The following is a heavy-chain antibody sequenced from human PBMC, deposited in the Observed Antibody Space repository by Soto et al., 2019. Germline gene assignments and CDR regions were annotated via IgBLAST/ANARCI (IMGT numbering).Heavy chain of an antibody. CDR1: GGSISSSY. D-gene: IGHD3-3*01. CDR2: IYNGGST. J-gene: IGHJ4*02. CDR3: ARHWIGYYPE. Sequence: QVQLQESGPGLVKPSETLSLTCTVSGGSISSSYWSWIRQPPGKGLQWIGYIYNGGSTNYSPSLKSRLTISVDTSRDQFSLKLRSVTAADMAVYYCARHWIGYYPEWGQGTLVTVSS. V-gene: IGHV4-59*08.